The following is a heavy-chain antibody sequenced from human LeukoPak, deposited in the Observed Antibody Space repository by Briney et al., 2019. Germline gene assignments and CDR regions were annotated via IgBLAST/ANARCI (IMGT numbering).Heavy chain of an antibody. CDR1: GFTFDDYT. CDR2: ISWDGGST. V-gene: IGHV3-43*01. J-gene: IGHJ6*03. Sequence: GGSLRLSCAASGFTFDDYTMHWVRQAPGKGLEWVSLISWDGGSTYYADSVKGRFTISRDNSRNTLHLQMNSLRAEDTALYYCAKAHLPDYYYMDVWGKGTTVTVSS. CDR3: AKAHLPDYYYMDV.